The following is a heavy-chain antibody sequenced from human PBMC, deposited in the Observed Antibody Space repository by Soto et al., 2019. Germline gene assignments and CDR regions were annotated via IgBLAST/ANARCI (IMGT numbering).Heavy chain of an antibody. Sequence: QVQLVESGGAVVQPGKSLRLSCAASGFTFGSTGMHWVRQAPGKGLEWLAVISYDGSNKFHADSVKGRFTISRDNSKNTLYLQLDRLGVDDTAVYYCAKGAVAGIAYYLDSWGQGTLVTVYS. D-gene: IGHD6-19*01. CDR3: AKGAVAGIAYYLDS. V-gene: IGHV3-30*18. J-gene: IGHJ4*02. CDR1: GFTFGSTG. CDR2: ISYDGSNK.